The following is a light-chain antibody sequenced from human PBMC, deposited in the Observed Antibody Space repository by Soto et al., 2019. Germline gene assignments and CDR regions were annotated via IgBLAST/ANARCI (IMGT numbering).Light chain of an antibody. CDR1: LSVSSS. CDR2: GAS. J-gene: IGKJ1*01. Sequence: EIVMTQSPATLSVSPGEGAALSCRASLSVSSSLAWYQQIPGQAPRLLIYGASTRTTGIPARFSGSGSGTEFTRTISRLQSEDFADYYCQQYKEWPRTFGQGNKV. CDR3: QQYKEWPRT. V-gene: IGKV3-15*01.